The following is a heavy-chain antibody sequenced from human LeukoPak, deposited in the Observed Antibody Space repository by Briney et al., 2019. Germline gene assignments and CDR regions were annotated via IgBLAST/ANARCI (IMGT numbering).Heavy chain of an antibody. J-gene: IGHJ4*02. CDR1: GGSISSSSYY. CDR3: ARRRLRYSSFPLDY. V-gene: IGHV4-39*07. CDR2: IYYSGST. D-gene: IGHD6-13*01. Sequence: SETLSLTCTVSGGSISSSSYYWGWIRQPPGKGLEWIGSIYYSGSTNYNPSLKSRVTISVDTSKNQFSLKLSSVTAADTAVYYCARRRLRYSSFPLDYWGQGTLVTVSS.